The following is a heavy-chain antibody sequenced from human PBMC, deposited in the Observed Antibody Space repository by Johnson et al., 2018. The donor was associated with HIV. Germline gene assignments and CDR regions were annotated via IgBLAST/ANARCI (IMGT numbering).Heavy chain of an antibody. J-gene: IGHJ3*02. CDR1: GFTFSSYA. D-gene: IGHD3-10*01. V-gene: IGHV3-15*01. Sequence: MHLVESGGGVVQPGRSLRLSCAASGFTFSSYAMYWVRQAPGKGLEWVGRIKSKTDGGTTDSAAPVKGRFTISRDDSKNTLYLQMNSLKTEDTAVYYCTTGISWFGAITFDIWGQGTMVTVSS. CDR2: IKSKTDGGTT. CDR3: TTGISWFGAITFDI.